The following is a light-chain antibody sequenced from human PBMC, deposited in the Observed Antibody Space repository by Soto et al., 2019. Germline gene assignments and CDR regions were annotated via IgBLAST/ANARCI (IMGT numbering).Light chain of an antibody. CDR1: QGISSY. CDR3: QQLFDSPIT. CDR2: AAS. V-gene: IGKV1-9*01. Sequence: IHLTQSPSSLSASVGDRVTITCRASQGISSYLAWYQVKPGKAPKLLIYAASTLESGVPSRFSATVSGTEFSLTITSLQPEDFATYYCQQLFDSPITFGQGTRLEIK. J-gene: IGKJ5*01.